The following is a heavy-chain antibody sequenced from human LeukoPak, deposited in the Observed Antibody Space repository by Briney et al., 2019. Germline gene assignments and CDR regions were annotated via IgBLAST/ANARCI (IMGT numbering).Heavy chain of an antibody. Sequence: PSETLSLTCTVSGYSISSGYYWGWIRQPPGKGLEWIGSIYHSGSTYYNPSLKSRVTISVDTSKNQFSLKLSSVTAADTAVYYCARHVGYCSGGSCYYSPNRGYYYYMDVWGKGTTVTISS. CDR2: IYHSGST. V-gene: IGHV4-38-2*02. J-gene: IGHJ6*03. CDR1: GYSISSGYY. D-gene: IGHD2-15*01. CDR3: ARHVGYCSGGSCYYSPNRGYYYYMDV.